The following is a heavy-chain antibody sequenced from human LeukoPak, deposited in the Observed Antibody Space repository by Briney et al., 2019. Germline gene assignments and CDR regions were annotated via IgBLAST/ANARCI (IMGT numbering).Heavy chain of an antibody. Sequence: SETLSLTCTVSGGSISSYYWSWIRQPAGKGLEWIGRIYTSGSTNYNPSPKSRVTMSVDTSKNQFSLKLSSVTAADTAVYYCARRTTMVRALDYWGQGTLVTVSS. CDR1: GGSISSYY. CDR2: IYTSGST. J-gene: IGHJ4*02. D-gene: IGHD3-10*01. V-gene: IGHV4-4*07. CDR3: ARRTTMVRALDY.